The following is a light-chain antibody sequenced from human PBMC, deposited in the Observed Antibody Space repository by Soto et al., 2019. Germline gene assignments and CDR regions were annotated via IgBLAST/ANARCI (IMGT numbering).Light chain of an antibody. CDR2: NND. J-gene: IGLJ1*01. CDR1: TSNIGNNF. CDR3: GAWESSLNPYV. V-gene: IGLV1-51*01. Sequence: QSVLTQPPSVSAAPRQKVTISCFGSTSNIGNNFVSWYQQLPGTAPKLLIYNNDKRPSGIPDRFSGSKSGTSATLAITGLQTGDEADYYCGAWESSLNPYVFGTGTKVTVL.